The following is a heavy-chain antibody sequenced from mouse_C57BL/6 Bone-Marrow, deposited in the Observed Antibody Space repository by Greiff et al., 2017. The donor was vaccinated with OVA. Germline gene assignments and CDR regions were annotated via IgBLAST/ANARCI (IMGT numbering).Heavy chain of an antibody. CDR3: ARSLITTARFAY. V-gene: IGHV7-3*01. CDR1: GFTFTDYY. CDR2: IRNKANGYTT. J-gene: IGHJ3*01. Sequence: EVMLVESGGGLVQPGGSLSLSCAASGFTFTDYYMSWVRQPPGKALEWLGFIRNKANGYTTEYSASVKGRFTISRDNSQSILYLQMNALRAEDSATYYCARSLITTARFAYWGQGTLVTVSA. D-gene: IGHD1-1*01.